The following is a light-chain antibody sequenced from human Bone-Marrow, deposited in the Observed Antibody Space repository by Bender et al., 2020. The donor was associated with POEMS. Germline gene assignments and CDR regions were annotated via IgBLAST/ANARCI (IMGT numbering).Light chain of an antibody. J-gene: IGLJ3*02. V-gene: IGLV1-47*01. CDR1: NSNVGDNY. CDR2: NNK. Sequence: QSVLTQPASASGAPGQRVSISCSGANSNVGDNYVYWYQSLPGAAHKLLLYNNKRRPSGIPDRFSGSESGTSASLAISGLRSEDEADYFCATWDGSLNAWVFGGGTKVTVL. CDR3: ATWDGSLNAWV.